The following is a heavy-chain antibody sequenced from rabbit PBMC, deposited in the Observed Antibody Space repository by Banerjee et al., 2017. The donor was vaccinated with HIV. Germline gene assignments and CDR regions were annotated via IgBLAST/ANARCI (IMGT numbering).Heavy chain of an antibody. D-gene: IGHD1-1*01. V-gene: IGHV1S40*01. CDR1: GVSFSANSY. CDR3: ARDLTDIIGWNFGW. CDR2: IDSGSSGFT. J-gene: IGHJ4*01. Sequence: QSLEESGGDLVKPGASLTLTCIASGVSFSANSYICWVRQAPGKGLEWIVCIDSGSSGFTYFASWAKGRFTISKTSSTTVTLQMTSLTAADTATYFCARDLTDIIGWNFGWWGPGTLVTVS.